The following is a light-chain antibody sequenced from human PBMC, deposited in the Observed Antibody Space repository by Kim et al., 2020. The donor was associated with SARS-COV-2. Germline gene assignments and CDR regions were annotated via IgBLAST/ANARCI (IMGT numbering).Light chain of an antibody. J-gene: IGKJ2*01. CDR1: QSDSSSY. Sequence: SPGERAPLSCRASQSDSSSYLAWYQQKPGQAPRLLIYGASSRATGIPDRFSGSGSGTDFTLTISRLEPEDFAVYYCQQYGSSPPYTFGQGTKLEI. V-gene: IGKV3-20*01. CDR3: QQYGSSPPYT. CDR2: GAS.